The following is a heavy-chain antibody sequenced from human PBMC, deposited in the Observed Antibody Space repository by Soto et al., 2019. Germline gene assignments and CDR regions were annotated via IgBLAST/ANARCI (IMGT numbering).Heavy chain of an antibody. V-gene: IGHV4-38-2*01. Sequence: SETLALTSAVSGDSISRGYYWAWIRQPPGKGLEWIGSIYHSGTAYYNPRLKSRVTISVDKSMNQFSLKLSSVTAADSALYYCARTDSVGYYPYF. CDR1: GDSISRGYY. J-gene: IGHJ4*01. CDR3: ARTDSVGYYPYF. CDR2: IYHSGTA. D-gene: IGHD3-22*01.